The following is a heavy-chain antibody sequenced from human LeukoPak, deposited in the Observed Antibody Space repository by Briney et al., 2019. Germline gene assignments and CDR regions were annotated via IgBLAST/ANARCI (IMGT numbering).Heavy chain of an antibody. Sequence: SVKVSCKASGGTFSSYAISWVRQAPGQGLEWMGGIIPIFGTANYAQKFQGRVTITADESTSTAYVELSSLRSEDTAVYYCARERISYDFWSGYAQNWFDPWGQGTLVTVSS. CDR2: IIPIFGTA. V-gene: IGHV1-69*13. J-gene: IGHJ5*02. CDR3: ARERISYDFWSGYAQNWFDP. CDR1: GGTFSSYA. D-gene: IGHD3-3*01.